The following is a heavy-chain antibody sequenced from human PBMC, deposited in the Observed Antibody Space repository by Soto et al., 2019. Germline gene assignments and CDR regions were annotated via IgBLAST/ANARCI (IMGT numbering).Heavy chain of an antibody. D-gene: IGHD4-17*01. Sequence: QVQLVQSGAEVKKPGSSVKVSCKASGGTFSSYAISWVRQAPGQGLEWMGGIIPIFGTANYAQKFQGRVTITAGKSTSTAYMELSSLRSEDTAVYYCARGAVTTSGDYYGMDVWGQGTTVTVSS. CDR2: IIPIFGTA. V-gene: IGHV1-69*06. CDR1: GGTFSSYA. J-gene: IGHJ6*02. CDR3: ARGAVTTSGDYYGMDV.